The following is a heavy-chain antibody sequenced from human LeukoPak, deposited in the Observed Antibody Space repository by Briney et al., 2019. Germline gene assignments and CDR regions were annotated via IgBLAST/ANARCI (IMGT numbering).Heavy chain of an antibody. J-gene: IGHJ4*02. V-gene: IGHV4-39*01. CDR1: GGFISNTGYY. D-gene: IGHD6-13*01. Sequence: SETLSLTCTVSGGFISNTGYYWGWIRQPPGKGLEWIGNIYDSGSTNYNPSLKSRVTISVDTSKNQFSLKLSSVTAADTAVYYCARHYRPYSSTWYYFDYWGQGTPVTVSS. CDR2: IYDSGST. CDR3: ARHYRPYSSTWYYFDY.